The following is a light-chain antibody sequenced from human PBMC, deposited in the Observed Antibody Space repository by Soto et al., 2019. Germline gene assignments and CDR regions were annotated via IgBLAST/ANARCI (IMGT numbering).Light chain of an antibody. Sequence: EIVLTQSPGTLSLSPGESATLSCRASQSVSSYLAWYQQKPGQAPRLLIYDASNRATGIPARFSGSGSGTDFTLTISSLEPEDFAVYYCQQRSNWPQLTFGGGTKVDIK. CDR3: QQRSNWPQLT. V-gene: IGKV3-11*01. CDR2: DAS. CDR1: QSVSSY. J-gene: IGKJ4*01.